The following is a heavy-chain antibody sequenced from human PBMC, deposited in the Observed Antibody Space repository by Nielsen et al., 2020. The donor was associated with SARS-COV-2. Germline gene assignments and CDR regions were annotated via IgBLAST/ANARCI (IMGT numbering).Heavy chain of an antibody. CDR2: INSDGSST. CDR3: ARDILWG. J-gene: IGHJ4*02. V-gene: IGHV3-74*01. Sequence: GESLKISCAASGFTFSSYGMHWVRQAPGKGLVWVSRINSDGSSTSYADSVKGRFTISRDNAKTTLYLQRNSLRAEDTAVYYCARDILWGGGQGTLVTVSS. D-gene: IGHD3-16*01. CDR1: GFTFSSYG.